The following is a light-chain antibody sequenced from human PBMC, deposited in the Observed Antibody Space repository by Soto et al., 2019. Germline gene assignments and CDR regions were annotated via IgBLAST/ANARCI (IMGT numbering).Light chain of an antibody. CDR1: QSLRSS. CDR3: QQYNNWPQT. CDR2: DAS. V-gene: IGKV3-15*01. Sequence: ETMMTQSRDTPSVSRGERATLSCRASQSLRSSLAWYQQKPGQAPRLLIYDASTRATGIPARFSGSGSGTDFTLTISGLQSEDFAVYYCQQYNNWPQTLGQGTQVDIK. J-gene: IGKJ1*01.